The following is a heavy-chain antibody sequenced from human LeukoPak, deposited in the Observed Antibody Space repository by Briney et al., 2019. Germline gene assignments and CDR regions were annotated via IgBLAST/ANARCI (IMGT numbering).Heavy chain of an antibody. CDR2: INHSGST. V-gene: IGHV4-34*01. Sequence: PSETLSLTCAVYGGSFSGSYWSWIRQPPGKGLEGIGEINHSGSTNYNPSLKSRVTISVDTSKNQFSLNLRSVTAADTAVYYCARDVARSGDLFGWFDPWGQGTLVIVSS. D-gene: IGHD3-10*01. CDR3: ARDVARSGDLFGWFDP. J-gene: IGHJ5*02. CDR1: GGSFSGSY.